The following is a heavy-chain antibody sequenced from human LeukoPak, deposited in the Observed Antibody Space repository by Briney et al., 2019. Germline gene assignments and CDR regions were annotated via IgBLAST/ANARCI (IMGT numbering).Heavy chain of an antibody. CDR1: GFTLSSYS. CDR2: ISSSSSYI. J-gene: IGHJ4*02. V-gene: IGHV3-21*01. Sequence: GGSLRLSCAASGFTLSSYSMNWVRQAPGKGLEWVSSISSSSSYIYYADSMKGRFTISRDNAKNSLYLQMDSLRAEDTAVYYCARDGITMRILEYWGQGTLVTVSS. CDR3: ARDGITMRILEY. D-gene: IGHD3-10*01.